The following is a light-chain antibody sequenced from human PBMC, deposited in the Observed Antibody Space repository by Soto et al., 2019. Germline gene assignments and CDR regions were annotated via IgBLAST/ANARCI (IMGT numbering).Light chain of an antibody. CDR1: SSDFGDDKY. V-gene: IGLV2-14*01. CDR3: GSFTTSRIWV. CDR2: GVN. J-gene: IGLJ3*02. Sequence: QSVLTQPASVSGSPGQSITVSCTGSSSDFGDDKYVSWYQQQPGKGPNLLIYGVNSRPSGISNRFSGSKSGNMAPLTISGLQVEDEAEYFCGSFTTSRIWVFGGGTKLTVL.